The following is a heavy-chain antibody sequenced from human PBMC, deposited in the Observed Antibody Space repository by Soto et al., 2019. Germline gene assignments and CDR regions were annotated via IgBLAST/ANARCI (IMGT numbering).Heavy chain of an antibody. Sequence: GGALRLSCAAPVLTFSDFDMSWIRQAPGKGLEWLSYISPTGCTSRYAVSGKGRSTISSDNAKRPLYPQMHSLRAEDTAVYYCARDGIVGATPFRYWGQGTRVTVSS. J-gene: IGHJ4*02. V-gene: IGHV3-11*01. CDR2: ISPTGCTS. D-gene: IGHD1-26*01. CDR3: ARDGIVGATPFRY. CDR1: VLTFSDFD.